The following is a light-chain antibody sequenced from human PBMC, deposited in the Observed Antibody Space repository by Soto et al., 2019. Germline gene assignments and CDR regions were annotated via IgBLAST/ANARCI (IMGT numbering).Light chain of an antibody. CDR1: QSVSNN. J-gene: IGKJ1*01. CDR3: QQYNNWWT. CDR2: VAS. V-gene: IGKV3-15*01. Sequence: EIVMTQSPATLSVSPGERATLSCWASQSVSNNLAWYQKKPGQAPRLLIYVASTRATGIPARFSGGGSGTEFTLTISSLQSEDFAVYYCQQYNNWWTFGQGTRVEIK.